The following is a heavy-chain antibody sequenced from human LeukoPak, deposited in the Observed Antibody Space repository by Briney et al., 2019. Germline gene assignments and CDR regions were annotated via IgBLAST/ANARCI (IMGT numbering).Heavy chain of an antibody. CDR3: ARDLKYSSGWYGTSNYYAMDV. Sequence: PGGSLRLSCAASGFTFSSCGMHWVRQAPGKGLEWVAVIWYDGSNKYYADSVKGRFTISRDNSKNTLYLQMNSLRAEDTAVYYCARDLKYSSGWYGTSNYYAMDVWGQGTTVTVSS. CDR2: IWYDGSNK. J-gene: IGHJ6*02. V-gene: IGHV3-33*01. D-gene: IGHD6-19*01. CDR1: GFTFSSCG.